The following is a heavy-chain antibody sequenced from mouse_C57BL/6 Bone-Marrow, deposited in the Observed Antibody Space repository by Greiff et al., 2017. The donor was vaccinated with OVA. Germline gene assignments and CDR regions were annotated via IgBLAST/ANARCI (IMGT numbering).Heavy chain of an antibody. V-gene: IGHV1-18*01. J-gene: IGHJ3*01. CDR1: GYTFTDYN. CDR3: AKGFAY. Sequence: VQLQQSGPELVKPGASVTIPCKASGYTFTDYNMDWVKQSHGKSLEWIGVINPNNGGTIYNQKFKGKATLTVDKSSSTAYMELRSLTSEDTAVYYGAKGFAYWGQGTLVTVSA. CDR2: INPNNGGT.